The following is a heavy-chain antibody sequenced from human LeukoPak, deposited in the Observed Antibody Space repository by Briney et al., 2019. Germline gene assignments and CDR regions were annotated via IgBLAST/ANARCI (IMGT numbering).Heavy chain of an antibody. D-gene: IGHD2-15*01. J-gene: IGHJ4*02. CDR2: IRSKAYGGTT. V-gene: IGHV3-49*03. CDR1: GFTFGDYA. Sequence: TGRSLRLSCTASGFTFGDYAMSWFRQAPGKGLEWVSFIRSKAYGGTTEYAASVKGRFTISRDDSKSIAYLQMDTLKTEDTAVYYCTSRDCSGGSCYRHYFDHWGQGTLVTVSS. CDR3: TSRDCSGGSCYRHYFDH.